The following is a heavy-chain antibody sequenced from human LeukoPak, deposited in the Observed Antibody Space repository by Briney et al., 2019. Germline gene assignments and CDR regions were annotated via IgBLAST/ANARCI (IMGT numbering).Heavy chain of an antibody. Sequence: ASVKVSCKASGYTFTSYDINWVRQATGQGLEWMGWMNPNSGNTGYAQKFQGRVTITRNTAISTAYMELSSLRSEDTAVYYCARGVNTHCGGDCYSGHYYYYYYMDVWGKGTAVTVSS. CDR2: MNPNSGNT. D-gene: IGHD2-21*02. J-gene: IGHJ6*03. CDR3: ARGVNTHCGGDCYSGHYYYYYYMDV. CDR1: GYTFTSYD. V-gene: IGHV1-8*01.